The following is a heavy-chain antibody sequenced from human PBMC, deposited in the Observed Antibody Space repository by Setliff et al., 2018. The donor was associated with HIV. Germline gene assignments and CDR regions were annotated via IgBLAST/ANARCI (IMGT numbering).Heavy chain of an antibody. V-gene: IGHV1-18*01. J-gene: IGHJ6*02. CDR1: GYTISAHG. D-gene: IGHD3-9*01. Sequence: ASVKVSCKASGYTISAHGVSWVRHAPGHGLEWVGWISGDNGDTKYSQRFQGRLTMTTETSTNTAYMELRSLRSDDTAVYYCAIDGLSYNILPGSIAYFHPGMDVWGQGTTVTVSS. CDR2: ISGDNGDT. CDR3: AIDGLSYNILPGSIAYFHPGMDV.